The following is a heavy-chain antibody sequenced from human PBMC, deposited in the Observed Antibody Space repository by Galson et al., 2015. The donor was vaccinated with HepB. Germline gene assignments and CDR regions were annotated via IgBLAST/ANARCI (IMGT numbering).Heavy chain of an antibody. J-gene: IGHJ5*02. CDR3: ARDLRCSSTSCYAGGNWFDP. CDR1: GGTFSSYA. Sequence: SVKVSCKASGGTFSSYAISWVRQAPGQGLEWMGRIIPILGIANYAQKFQGRVTITADKSTSTAYMELSSLRSEDTAVYYCARDLRCSSTSCYAGGNWFDPWGQGTLVTVSS. D-gene: IGHD2-2*01. CDR2: IIPILGIA. V-gene: IGHV1-69*04.